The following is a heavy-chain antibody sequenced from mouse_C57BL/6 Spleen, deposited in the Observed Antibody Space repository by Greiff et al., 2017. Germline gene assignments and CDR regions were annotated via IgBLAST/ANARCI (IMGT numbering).Heavy chain of an antibody. CDR1: GYTFTDYE. V-gene: IGHV1-15*01. CDR3: TRKDSLPEAMDY. CDR2: IDPETGGT. Sequence: QVQLQQSGAELVRPGASVTLSCKASGYTFTDYEMHWVKQTPVHGLEWIGAIDPETGGTAYNQKFKGKAILTADKSSSTAYMELRSLTSEDSAVYYCTRKDSLPEAMDYWGQGTSVTVSS. D-gene: IGHD2-1*01. J-gene: IGHJ4*01.